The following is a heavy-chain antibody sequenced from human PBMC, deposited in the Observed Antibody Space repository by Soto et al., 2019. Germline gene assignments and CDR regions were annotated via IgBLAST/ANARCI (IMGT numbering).Heavy chain of an antibody. CDR1: EVTFASYD. J-gene: IGHJ6*02. V-gene: IGHV3-23*01. D-gene: IGHD1-1*01. CDR2: ISGRGDST. Sequence: GGSLRLSCVASEVTFASYDMDWVRQAPGKGLEWISAISGRGDSTYYADAVKGRFTISRDNSKNTLYLQMNSLRFDDTAVYYCAKALDGIDDYFYAMGVWGQGTTVTVSS. CDR3: AKALDGIDDYFYAMGV.